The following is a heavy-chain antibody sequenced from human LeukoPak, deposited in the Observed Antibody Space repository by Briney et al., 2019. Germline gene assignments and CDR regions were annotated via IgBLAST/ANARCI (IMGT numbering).Heavy chain of an antibody. CDR1: GFTFSSYG. CDR2: ISYDGSNQ. CDR3: AKGGDNGHSGYDLVY. V-gene: IGHV3-30*18. D-gene: IGHD5-12*01. Sequence: PGRSLRLSCAASGFTFSSYGMHWVRQAPGKGLEWVAVISYDGSNQYYADSVKGRFTISRDNSMDTLYLQMNSLRAEDTAVYYCAKGGDNGHSGYDLVYWGQGTLVTVSS. J-gene: IGHJ4*02.